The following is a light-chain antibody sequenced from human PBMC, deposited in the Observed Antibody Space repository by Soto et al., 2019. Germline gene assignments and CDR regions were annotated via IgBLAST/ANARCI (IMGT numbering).Light chain of an antibody. Sequence: TQSPDTLSASLGEIVTLSCKASQSIGPNLAWYQQRPGQAPRLLIHRASMRATGVPARFIGRGFGTEFTLTITNLQSEDLAVYFCQQYENWPPYNLGQGTKLDI. CDR2: RAS. J-gene: IGKJ2*01. CDR3: QQYENWPPYN. V-gene: IGKV3-15*01. CDR1: QSIGPN.